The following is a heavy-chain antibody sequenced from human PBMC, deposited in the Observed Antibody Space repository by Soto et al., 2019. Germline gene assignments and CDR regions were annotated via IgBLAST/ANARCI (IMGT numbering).Heavy chain of an antibody. J-gene: IGHJ6*02. CDR3: ARDQGYYYDSSGALNYYYGMDV. Sequence: GALRLSCAASGFTFSRYGMHWVRQAPGKGLEWVAVIWYDGSNKYYADSVKGRFTISRDNSKNTLYLQMNSLRAEDTAVYYCARDQGYYYDSSGALNYYYGMDVWGQGTTVTVSS. V-gene: IGHV3-33*01. D-gene: IGHD3-22*01. CDR1: GFTFSRYG. CDR2: IWYDGSNK.